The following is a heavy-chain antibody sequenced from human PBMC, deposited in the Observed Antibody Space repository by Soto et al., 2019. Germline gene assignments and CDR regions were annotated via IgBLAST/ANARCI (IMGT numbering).Heavy chain of an antibody. V-gene: IGHV4-39*01. Sequence: SETLSLTCTVSGGSISSSSYYWGWIRQPPGKGLEWIGSIYYSGSTYYNPSLKSRVTISVDTSKNQFSLKLSSVAAADTAVYYCASPKIAFYNWFDPWGQGTLVTVSS. CDR1: GGSISSSSYY. D-gene: IGHD3-3*02. CDR2: IYYSGST. CDR3: ASPKIAFYNWFDP. J-gene: IGHJ5*02.